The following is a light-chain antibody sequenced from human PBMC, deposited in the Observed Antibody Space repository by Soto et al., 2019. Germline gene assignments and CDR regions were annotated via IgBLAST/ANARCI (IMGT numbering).Light chain of an antibody. J-gene: IGLJ3*02. CDR3: QTWASGIGV. V-gene: IGLV4-69*01. CDR2: LNSDGSH. CDR1: SGHSSYA. Sequence: QPVLTQSPSASASLGASVRLTCTLSSGHSSYAIAWHQQQPEKGPRYLMKLNSDGSHTKGDGIPDRFSGSSSGAERYLTISRLQSEDEADYYCQTWASGIGVFGGGTKLTVL.